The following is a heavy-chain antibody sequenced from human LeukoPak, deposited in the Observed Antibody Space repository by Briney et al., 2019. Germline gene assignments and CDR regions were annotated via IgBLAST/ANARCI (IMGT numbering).Heavy chain of an antibody. D-gene: IGHD3-22*01. CDR2: IYHSGST. J-gene: IGHJ6*03. CDR3: ARLLQSEWLLLRGYYYYYMDV. V-gene: IGHV4-38-2*01. CDR1: GYSISSGYY. Sequence: TSXXLSLTCAVSGYSISSGYYWGWIRPPPGKGMEWIGMIYHSGSTDYNPSLKSRVTISGDKTKKQFYLKMSTVTAADTAVYYCARLLQSEWLLLRGYYYYYMDVWGKGTTVTVSS.